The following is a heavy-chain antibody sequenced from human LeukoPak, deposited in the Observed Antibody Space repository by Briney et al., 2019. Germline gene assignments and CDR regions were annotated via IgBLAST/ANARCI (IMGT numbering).Heavy chain of an antibody. D-gene: IGHD3-22*01. CDR2: INHSGST. CDR3: ARGMTNYYDSSGYYPFRY. J-gene: IGHJ4*02. V-gene: IGHV4-34*01. CDR1: GGSFIGYY. Sequence: SETLSLTCAVYGGSFIGYYWSWIRQPPGKGLEWIGEINHSGSTNYNPSLKSRVTISVDTSKNQFSMKLSSVTAADTAVYYCARGMTNYYDSSGYYPFRYWGQGTLVTVSS.